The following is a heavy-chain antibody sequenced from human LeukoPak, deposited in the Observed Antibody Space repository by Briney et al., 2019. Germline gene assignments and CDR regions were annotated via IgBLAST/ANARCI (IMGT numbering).Heavy chain of an antibody. CDR3: ARDGFGELGLDY. J-gene: IGHJ4*02. D-gene: IGHD3-10*01. V-gene: IGHV3-21*01. Sequence: PGGSLRLSCAASGFTFSSYSMNWVRQAPGKGLEWVSSISSSSSYIYYADSVKGRFTISRDNAKNSLYLQMNSLRAEDTAVYYCARDGFGELGLDYWGQGTLVTVSS. CDR2: ISSSSSYI. CDR1: GFTFSSYS.